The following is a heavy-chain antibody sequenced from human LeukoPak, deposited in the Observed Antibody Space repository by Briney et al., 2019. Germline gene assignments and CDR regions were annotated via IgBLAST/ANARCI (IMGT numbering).Heavy chain of an antibody. CDR1: GDSISSGNY. D-gene: IGHD2-2*01. Sequence: SETLSLTCTVSGDSISSGNYWGWIRQPPGKGLEWIGSIFHTGSTYYNSSLKSRVTISVDIFKNQFSLKVSPVTAADTAVYYCARDAGHQLSRRNYYAMDVWGQGTTVTVSS. CDR3: ARDAGHQLSRRNYYAMDV. V-gene: IGHV4-38-2*02. CDR2: IFHTGST. J-gene: IGHJ6*02.